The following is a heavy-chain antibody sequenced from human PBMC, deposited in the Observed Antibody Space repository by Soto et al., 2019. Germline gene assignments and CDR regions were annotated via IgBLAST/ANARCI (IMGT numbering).Heavy chain of an antibody. CDR1: GGSISSHN. CDR2: IRDSGDT. Sequence: QVQLQESGPGLVKPSETLSLICSDSGGSISSHNWGWIRLPPGKGLEWIGYIRDSGDTSYTPSLNGRLTIPRDTPKKVFPRKLPPVPAADTPVYSCVRQGCGALQGLGAAWAKGPTVPVSS. CDR3: VRQGCGALQGLGAA. J-gene: IGHJ6*04. D-gene: IGHD3-10*01. V-gene: IGHV4-59*08.